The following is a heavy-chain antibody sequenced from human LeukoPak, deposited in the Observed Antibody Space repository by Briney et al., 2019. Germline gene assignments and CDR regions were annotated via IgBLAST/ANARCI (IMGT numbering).Heavy chain of an antibody. J-gene: IGHJ4*02. CDR2: ISGSGGST. V-gene: IGHV3-23*01. CDR1: GFTFSSYA. CDR3: AKDFARGMITFGGVIVIPGYYFDY. D-gene: IGHD3-16*02. Sequence: GGSLRLSCAASGFTFSSYAMSWVRQAPGKGLEWVSAISGSGGSTYYADSVKGRFTISRDNSKNTLYLQMNSLRAEDTAVYYCAKDFARGMITFGGVIVIPGYYFDYWGQGTLVTVSS.